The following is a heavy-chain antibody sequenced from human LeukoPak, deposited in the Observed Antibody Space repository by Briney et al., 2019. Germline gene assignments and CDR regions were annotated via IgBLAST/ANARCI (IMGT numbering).Heavy chain of an antibody. Sequence: GGSLRLSCAASGFTISSSYMSWVRQVPGKGLEWFSYIYGADNIYYADFVNDRFTISRDSNRNILYLQMNSLRADDTAVYYCARGARGAYFDYWGQGTLVTVSS. D-gene: IGHD4/OR15-4a*01. CDR1: GFTISSSY. J-gene: IGHJ4*02. CDR2: IYGADNI. V-gene: IGHV3-66*01. CDR3: ARGARGAYFDY.